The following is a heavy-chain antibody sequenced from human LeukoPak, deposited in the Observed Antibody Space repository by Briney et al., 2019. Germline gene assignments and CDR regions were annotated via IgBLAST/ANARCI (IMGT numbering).Heavy chain of an antibody. V-gene: IGHV4-34*01. D-gene: IGHD5-18*01. CDR3: ARAQGYSYGYLYDY. CDR2: INHSGST. CDR1: GGSFSGYY. J-gene: IGHJ4*02. Sequence: SETLSLTCAVYGGSFSGYYWSWIRQPPGKGLEWIGEINHSGSTNYNPSLKSRVTISVDTSKNQFSLKLSPVTAADTAVYYCARAQGYSYGYLYDYWGQGTLVTVSS.